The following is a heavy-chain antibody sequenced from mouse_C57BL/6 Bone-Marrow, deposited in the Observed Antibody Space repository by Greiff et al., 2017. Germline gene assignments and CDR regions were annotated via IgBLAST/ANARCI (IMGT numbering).Heavy chain of an antibody. CDR3: AREDYWHWYFDV. CDR1: GYTFTSYW. D-gene: IGHD2-13*01. V-gene: IGHV1-50*01. CDR2: IDPSDSYT. J-gene: IGHJ1*03. Sequence: QVQLQQPGAELVKPGASVKLSCKASGYTFTSYWMQWVKQRPGQGLEWIGEIDPSDSYTNHNQKFKGKATLTVDTSSSTAYMQLSSLTSEDSAVYYCAREDYWHWYFDVWGTGTTVTVSS.